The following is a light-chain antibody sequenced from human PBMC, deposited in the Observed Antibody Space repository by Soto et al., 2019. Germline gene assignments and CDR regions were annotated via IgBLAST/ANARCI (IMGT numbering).Light chain of an antibody. CDR3: QQYYSTPLT. J-gene: IGKJ4*01. CDR2: WAS. CDR1: QSVLISSSNKNY. V-gene: IGKV4-1*01. Sequence: DIVMTQSPDSLAVSLGERATINCKSSQSVLISSSNKNYLAWYQQKAGQPPKVLVYWASTREIGVPDRFSGSGSGTDFTLTIISLQAEDVAVYYCQQYYSTPLTFGGGTKVEIK.